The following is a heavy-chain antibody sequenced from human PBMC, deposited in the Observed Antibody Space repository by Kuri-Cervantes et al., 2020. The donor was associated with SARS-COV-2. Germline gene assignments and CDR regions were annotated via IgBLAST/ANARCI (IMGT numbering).Heavy chain of an antibody. J-gene: IGHJ5*02. CDR3: ATVIVVVPAAIGWSWFDP. CDR2: IYYSGST. D-gene: IGHD2-2*01. CDR1: GGSISSSSYY. Sequence: SETLSLTCTVSGGSISSSSYYWGWIRQPPGKGLEWIGSIYYSGSTYYNPSLKSRVTISVDTSKNQFSLKLSSVTAADTAAYYCATVIVVVPAAIGWSWFDPWGQGTLVTVSS. V-gene: IGHV4-39*01.